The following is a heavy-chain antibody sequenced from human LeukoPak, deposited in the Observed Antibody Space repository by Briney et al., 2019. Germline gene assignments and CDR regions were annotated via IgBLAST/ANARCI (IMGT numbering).Heavy chain of an antibody. V-gene: IGHV4-59*12. Sequence: TSETLSLTCTVSGGSISSYFWSWIRQPPGKGLEWIGYVYYSGSTSYNPSLKSRVTISVDTSKNQFSLKLSSVTAADTAVYYCVRDPKYFYGSGSDYGFDPWGQGTLVTVSS. CDR1: GGSISSYF. CDR3: VRDPKYFYGSGSDYGFDP. CDR2: VYYSGST. D-gene: IGHD3-10*01. J-gene: IGHJ5*02.